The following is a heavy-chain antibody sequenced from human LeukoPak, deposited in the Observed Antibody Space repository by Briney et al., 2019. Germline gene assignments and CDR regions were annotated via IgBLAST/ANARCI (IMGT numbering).Heavy chain of an antibody. CDR3: ARPSINDSGDFCY. J-gene: IGHJ4*02. V-gene: IGHV3-21*01. D-gene: IGHD4-17*01. CDR2: ISGTSRSTYI. CDR1: GFTFSTDN. Sequence: GGSLRVSCAASGFTFSTDNMHCVRQAPGKGLEWVSSISGTSRSTYIYYADSVKGRFTISRDNAENSLYLQMNSLRAEDTAVYYCARPSINDSGDFCYWGQGTLVTVSS.